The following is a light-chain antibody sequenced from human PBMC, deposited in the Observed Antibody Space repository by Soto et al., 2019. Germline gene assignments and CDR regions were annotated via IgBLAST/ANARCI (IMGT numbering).Light chain of an antibody. CDR1: LSISIY. V-gene: IGKV3-11*01. J-gene: IGKJ1*01. Sequence: EIVLTQSPATLSLSPGERATLSCRASLSISIYLAWYQQKPGQAPRLLIYDASNRATGIPARFSGGGSGTDFTLTISSLEPEDFAIYYCQHRANWPETFGQGNKVEI. CDR2: DAS. CDR3: QHRANWPET.